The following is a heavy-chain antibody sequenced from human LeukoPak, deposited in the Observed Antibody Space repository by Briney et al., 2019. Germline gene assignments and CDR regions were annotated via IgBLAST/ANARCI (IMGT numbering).Heavy chain of an antibody. CDR1: GGSISSYY. CDR2: IYYSGST. D-gene: IGHD2-15*01. V-gene: IGHV4-59*01. Sequence: SETLSLTCTVSGGSISSYYWSWIRQPPGKGLEWVGYIYYSGSTNYNPSLKSRVTISVDTSKNQFSLKLSSVTAADTAVYYCARLLGYCSGGSCFWFDPWGQGTLVTVSS. J-gene: IGHJ5*02. CDR3: ARLLGYCSGGSCFWFDP.